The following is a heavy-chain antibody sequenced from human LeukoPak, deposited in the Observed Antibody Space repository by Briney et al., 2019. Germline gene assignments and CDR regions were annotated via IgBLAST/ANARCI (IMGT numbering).Heavy chain of an antibody. J-gene: IGHJ6*03. CDR3: ARHSAGGGYYMDV. CDR1: GGSISSSSCY. D-gene: IGHD3-10*01. V-gene: IGHV4-39*01. Sequence: SETLSLTCTVSGGSISSSSCYWGWIRQPPGKGLEWIGSIYYSGSTYYNPSLKSRVTISVDTSKNQFSLKLSSVTAADTAVYYCARHSAGGGYYMDVWGKGTTVTVSS. CDR2: IYYSGST.